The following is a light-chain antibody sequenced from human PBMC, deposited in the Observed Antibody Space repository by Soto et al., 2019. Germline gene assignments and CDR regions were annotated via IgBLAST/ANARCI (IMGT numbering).Light chain of an antibody. CDR1: QSVSSY. CDR2: DAS. J-gene: IGKJ3*01. CDR3: QQRRNWPPRLT. Sequence: EILLTQSPATLSLSPGERATLSCRASQSVSSYLAWYQQKPGQAPRLLIYDASNRATGIPARFSGSGSGTDFPLTISSLEPEDFAVYYCQQRRNWPPRLTFGPGTKVDIK. V-gene: IGKV3-11*01.